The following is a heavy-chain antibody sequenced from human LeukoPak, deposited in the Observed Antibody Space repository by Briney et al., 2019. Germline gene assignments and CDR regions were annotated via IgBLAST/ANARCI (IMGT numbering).Heavy chain of an antibody. J-gene: IGHJ4*02. CDR1: GFTFSVYG. Sequence: PGGSLRLSCAASGFTFSVYGMHWVRQAPGKGLEWVAVISYDGSNKYYADSVKGRFTISRDNSKYTVDLQMNSLRPEDTAVYYCAAEGSLYYYDFWGKGTLVTVSS. D-gene: IGHD2-8*01. CDR3: AAEGSLYYYDF. CDR2: ISYDGSNK. V-gene: IGHV3-30*03.